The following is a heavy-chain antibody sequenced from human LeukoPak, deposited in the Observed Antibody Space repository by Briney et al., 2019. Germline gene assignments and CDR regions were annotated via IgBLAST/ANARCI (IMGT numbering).Heavy chain of an antibody. CDR3: VRAFPPLRTSTAGDF. V-gene: IGHV3-21*06. D-gene: IGHD6-25*01. J-gene: IGHJ4*02. CDR1: GFTFSDYD. CDR2: ISGRSSHM. Sequence: GGSLRLSCTASGFTFSDYDMNWVRQAPGKGLEWVSSISGRSSHMYYADSAKGRFSISRDNAKNSVYLQMNRLRAEDTAVYYCVRAFPPLRTSTAGDFWGQGTLVTVSS.